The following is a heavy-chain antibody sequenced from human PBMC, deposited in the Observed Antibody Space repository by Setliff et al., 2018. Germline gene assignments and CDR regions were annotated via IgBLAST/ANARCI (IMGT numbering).Heavy chain of an antibody. D-gene: IGHD2-15*01. V-gene: IGHV3-21*01. CDR1: GFTFSSYS. CDR2: ISSSSSYI. CDR3: AREGVVAEAFDI. J-gene: IGHJ3*02. Sequence: ETLRLSCAASGFTFSSYSMNWVRPAPGKGLEWVSSISSSSSYIYYADSVKGRFTISRDNAKNSLYRQMNSLRAEDTAVYYCAREGVVAEAFDIWGQGTMVNASS.